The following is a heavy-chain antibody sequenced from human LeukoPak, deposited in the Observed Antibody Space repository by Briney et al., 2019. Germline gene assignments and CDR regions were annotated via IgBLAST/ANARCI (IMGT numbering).Heavy chain of an antibody. CDR2: FYAGDSET. J-gene: IGHJ4*02. CDR3: ARHYYYGSGSYQIDY. Sequence: HGESLKISCKGSGYSFTEYWIGWVRQMPGKGLEWMGMFYAGDSETSYSPSFQGQVTISVDTSISTAYLQWSSLKASDTAIYYCARHYYYGSGSYQIDYWGQGTLVTVSS. V-gene: IGHV5-51*01. D-gene: IGHD3-10*01. CDR1: GYSFTEYW.